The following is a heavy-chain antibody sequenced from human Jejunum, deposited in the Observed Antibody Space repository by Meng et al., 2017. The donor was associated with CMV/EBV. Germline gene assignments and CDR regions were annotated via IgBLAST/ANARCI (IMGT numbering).Heavy chain of an antibody. CDR1: GDSISNYF. V-gene: IGHV4-4*07. CDR2: ISPSGNI. CDR3: ARGESRGYYYFDY. Sequence: QVHLPESGPGLVSPSETLSLTCTVSGDSISNYFWSWIRQPAGKKLEWIGRISPSGNINYIPSLKGRVTMSLDTSNNQIFLNLTSVTAADTALYYCARGESRGYYYFDYWGQGILVTVSS. J-gene: IGHJ4*02. D-gene: IGHD3-22*01.